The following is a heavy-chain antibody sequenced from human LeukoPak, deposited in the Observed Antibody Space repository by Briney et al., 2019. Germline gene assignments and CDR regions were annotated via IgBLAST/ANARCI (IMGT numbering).Heavy chain of an antibody. D-gene: IGHD3-3*01. CDR3: ARHYGVIKNYYYYMDV. Sequence: GESLKISCKASGYSFSNYWIGWVRQMPGKGLEWMGIIYPGDSDTRYSPSFQGQVTISADKSINTAYLQWSSLKAPDTAMYYCARHYGVIKNYYYYMDVWGKGTTVTVS. J-gene: IGHJ6*03. CDR2: IYPGDSDT. CDR1: GYSFSNYW. V-gene: IGHV5-51*01.